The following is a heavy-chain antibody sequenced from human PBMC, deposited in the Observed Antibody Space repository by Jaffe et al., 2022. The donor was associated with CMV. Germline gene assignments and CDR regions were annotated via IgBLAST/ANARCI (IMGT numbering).Heavy chain of an antibody. CDR2: ISAYNGNT. Sequence: QVQLVQSGAEVKKPGASVKVSCKASGYTFTSYGISWVRQAPGQGLEWMGWISAYNGNTNYAQKLQGRVTMTTDTSTSTAYMELRSLRSDDTAVYYCARDPAEMVYAILGAEDYYYYGMDVWGQGTTVTVSS. J-gene: IGHJ6*02. CDR3: ARDPAEMVYAILGAEDYYYYGMDV. CDR1: GYTFTSYG. V-gene: IGHV1-18*01. D-gene: IGHD2-8*01.